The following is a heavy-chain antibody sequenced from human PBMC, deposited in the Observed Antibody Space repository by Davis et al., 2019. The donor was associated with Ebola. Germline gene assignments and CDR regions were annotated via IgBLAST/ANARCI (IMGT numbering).Heavy chain of an antibody. CDR2: MNSYADNT. V-gene: IGHV3-23*01. CDR3: AKGGDYKHYFDY. CDR1: GFTFNNYA. Sequence: GGSLRLSCAASGFTFNNYAMSWVRQAPGKGLEWVSSMNSYADNTYYADSVKGRFTISRDNSKNTLYLQMNSLRAEDTAVYYCAKGGDYKHYFDYWGQGTLVTASS. J-gene: IGHJ4*02. D-gene: IGHD4-17*01.